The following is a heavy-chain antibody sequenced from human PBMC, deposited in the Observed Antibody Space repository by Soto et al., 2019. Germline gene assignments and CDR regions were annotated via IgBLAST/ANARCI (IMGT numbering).Heavy chain of an antibody. CDR2: ISWNSGSI. CDR3: AKDSRYGSSSLWLDP. Sequence: EVQLVESGGGLVQPGRSLRLSCAASGFTFDDYAMHWVRQAPGKGLEWVSGISWNSGSIGYADSVKGRFTISRDNAKNSLYLQMNSLRAEDTALYYCAKDSRYGSSSLWLDPWGQGTLVTVSS. CDR1: GFTFDDYA. V-gene: IGHV3-9*01. D-gene: IGHD6-6*01. J-gene: IGHJ5*02.